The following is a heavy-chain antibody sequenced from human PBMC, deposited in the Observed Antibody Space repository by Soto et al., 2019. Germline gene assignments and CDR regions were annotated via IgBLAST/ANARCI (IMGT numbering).Heavy chain of an antibody. D-gene: IGHD3-16*02. CDR2: IIPIFGTT. CDR1: GGTFINYA. J-gene: IGHJ4*02. Sequence: SVKVSCKSSGGTFINYAISWVRQAPGQGLEWMGGIIPIFGTTNYAQQFQGRLTITADVSTSTAYMELSGLTSDDTAVYYCAREQRDVWGSYRYDKCFDYWGQGSLVTVSS. CDR3: AREQRDVWGSYRYDKCFDY. V-gene: IGHV1-69*13.